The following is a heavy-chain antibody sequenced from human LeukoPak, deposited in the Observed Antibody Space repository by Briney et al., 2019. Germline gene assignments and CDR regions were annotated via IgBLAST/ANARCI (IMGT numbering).Heavy chain of an antibody. CDR2: IWYDRSNK. J-gene: IGHJ6*02. V-gene: IGHV3-33*01. D-gene: IGHD3-3*01. Sequence: GGSLRLSCAASGFTFSSYGMHWVRQAPGKGLEWVAVIWYDRSNKYYADSVKGRFTISRDNSKNTLYLQMNSLRAEDTAVYYCARPLTIFGFYGMDVWGQGTTVTVSS. CDR1: GFTFSSYG. CDR3: ARPLTIFGFYGMDV.